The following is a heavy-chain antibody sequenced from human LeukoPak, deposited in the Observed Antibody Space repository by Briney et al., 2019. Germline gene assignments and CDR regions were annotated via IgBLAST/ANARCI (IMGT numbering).Heavy chain of an antibody. V-gene: IGHV1-69*01. CDR3: ARAPNYGDYVLAYLVY. J-gene: IGHJ4*02. Sequence: SVKVSCKASGGTFSSYAISWVRQAPGQGLEWMGGIIPIFGTANYAQKFQGRVTITADESTSTAYMELSSLRSEDTAVYYCARAPNYGDYVLAYLVYWGQGTLVTVSS. CDR2: IIPIFGTA. CDR1: GGTFSSYA. D-gene: IGHD4-17*01.